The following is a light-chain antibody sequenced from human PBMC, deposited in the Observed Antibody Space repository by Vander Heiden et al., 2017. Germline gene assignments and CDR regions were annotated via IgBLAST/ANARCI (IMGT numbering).Light chain of an antibody. V-gene: IGKV3-11*01. J-gene: IGKJ4*01. CDR3: QQRSNWPLT. CDR1: QSVHSY. Sequence: EIVLTQSPVTLSSSPGERATLSCRASQSVHSYLAWYQQKPGQAPMLLIYASSNRHTGIPARFRGSGSGTDFPLTISSLEPEDFAFYYCQQRSNWPLTFGGGTKVDIK. CDR2: ASS.